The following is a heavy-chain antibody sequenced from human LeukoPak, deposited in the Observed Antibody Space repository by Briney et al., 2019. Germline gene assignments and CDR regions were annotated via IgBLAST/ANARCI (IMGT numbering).Heavy chain of an antibody. CDR1: GYTFTGYY. D-gene: IGHD6-19*01. Sequence: ASVKVSCKASGYTFTGYYMHWVRQAPGQGLEWMGWINPNSGGTNYAQKFQGWVTMTRDTSISTAYMELSRLRSDDTAVYYCARVGKQSMAPFQYWGQGTLVTVSS. CDR3: ARVGKQSMAPFQY. V-gene: IGHV1-2*04. CDR2: INPNSGGT. J-gene: IGHJ1*01.